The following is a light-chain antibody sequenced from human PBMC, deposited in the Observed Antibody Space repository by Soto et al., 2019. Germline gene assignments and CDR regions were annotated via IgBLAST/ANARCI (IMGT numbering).Light chain of an antibody. V-gene: IGKV3-11*01. CDR1: QSVSSY. CDR3: QQRFNWPRFT. CDR2: DAS. Sequence: EIVLTQSPATLSLSPGERATLSCRASQSVSSYLAWYQQKPGQAPRLLIYDASNRATGIPARFSGGGSGTDFTLTISSLEPEDFVVYYCQQRFNWPRFTFGQGTKLEIK. J-gene: IGKJ2*01.